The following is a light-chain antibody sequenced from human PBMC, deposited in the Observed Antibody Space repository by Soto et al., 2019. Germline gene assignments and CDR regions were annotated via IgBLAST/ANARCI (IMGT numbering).Light chain of an antibody. V-gene: IGLV1-47*02. CDR3: SSYTTAYTQV. CDR1: SSNIGNNF. CDR2: SDD. Sequence: QSVLTQPPSASGTPGQKVTISCSGASSNIGNNFVSWYQQVPGTAPKLLIYSDDQRPSGVPDRVSGSKSGTSASLAISGLRSEDEADYYCSSYTTAYTQVFGGGTQLTVL. J-gene: IGLJ7*01.